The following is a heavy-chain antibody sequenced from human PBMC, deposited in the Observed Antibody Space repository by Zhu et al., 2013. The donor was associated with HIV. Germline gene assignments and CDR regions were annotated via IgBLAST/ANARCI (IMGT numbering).Heavy chain of an antibody. CDR2: IIPIFGTA. J-gene: IGHJ6*02. CDR1: GGTFSSYA. D-gene: IGHD1-1*01. Sequence: QVQLVQSGAEVKKPGSSVKVSCKASGGTFSSYAISWVRQAPGQGLEWMGGIIPIFGTANYAQKFQGRVTITADESTSTAYMELSSLRSEDTAVYYCARPQTSNWNDSIYYYGMDVWGQGTTVTVSS. CDR3: ARPQTSNWNDSIYYYGMDV. V-gene: IGHV1-69*01.